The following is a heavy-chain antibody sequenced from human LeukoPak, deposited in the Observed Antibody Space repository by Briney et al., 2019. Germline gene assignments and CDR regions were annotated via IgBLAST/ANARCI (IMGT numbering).Heavy chain of an antibody. CDR1: GFTFSSYS. CDR3: VRDLELELQFDY. J-gene: IGHJ4*02. V-gene: IGHV3-21*01. D-gene: IGHD1-7*01. CDR2: ISSSSSYI. Sequence: PGGSLRLSCAASGFTFSSYSMNWVRQAPGKGLEWVSSISSSSSYIYYADSVKGRFTISRDNAKNSLYLQMNSLRAEDTAVYYCVRDLELELQFDYWGQGTLVTVSS.